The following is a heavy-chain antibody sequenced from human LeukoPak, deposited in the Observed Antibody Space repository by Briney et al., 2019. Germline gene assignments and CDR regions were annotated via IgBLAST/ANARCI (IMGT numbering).Heavy chain of an antibody. CDR3: VREIIRLGQDDYFDY. D-gene: IGHD3-3*02. CDR1: GFTFSSYS. CDR2: ITTSSSYI. J-gene: IGHJ4*02. V-gene: IGHV3-21*01. Sequence: GGSLRLSCAASGFTFSSYSLNWVRQAPGKGLEWVSSITTSSSYIYYADSVKGRFTIARDNAKNSLSLQMNSLRAEDTAVYYCVREIIRLGQDDYFDYWGQGTLVTVSS.